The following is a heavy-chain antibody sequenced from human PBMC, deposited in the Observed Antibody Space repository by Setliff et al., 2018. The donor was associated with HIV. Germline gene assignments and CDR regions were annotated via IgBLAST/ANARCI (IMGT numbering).Heavy chain of an antibody. CDR3: ARDTGWKIDI. V-gene: IGHV3-30*07. Sequence: GGSLRLSCEVSAFTFSTFAMHWVRQAPGKGPEWVGVISNEGSDQRYAASVKGRFTISRDNAKNSLYLQMSSLRADDTAVYFCARDTGWKIDIWGQGTMVTVSS. CDR1: AFTFSTFA. J-gene: IGHJ3*02. D-gene: IGHD1-1*01. CDR2: ISNEGSDQ.